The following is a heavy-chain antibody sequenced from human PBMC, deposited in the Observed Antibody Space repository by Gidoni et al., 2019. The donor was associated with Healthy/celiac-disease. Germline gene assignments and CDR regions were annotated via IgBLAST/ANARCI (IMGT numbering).Heavy chain of an antibody. CDR3: AKTLYCSSTSCYSSGGYYFDY. J-gene: IGHJ4*02. CDR2: ISGSGGST. D-gene: IGHD2-2*01. V-gene: IGHV3-23*01. Sequence: EVQLLESGGGLVQPGGSLRLSCSASGFTFSSYAMSWVRQAPGKGLEWVSAISGSGGSTYYADSVKGRFTISRDNSKNTLYLQMNSLRAEDTAVYYCAKTLYCSSTSCYSSGGYYFDYWGQGTLVTVSS. CDR1: GFTFSSYA.